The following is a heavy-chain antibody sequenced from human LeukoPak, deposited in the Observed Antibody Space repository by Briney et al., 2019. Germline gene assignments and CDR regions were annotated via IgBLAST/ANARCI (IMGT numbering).Heavy chain of an antibody. CDR1: GFSFDDYV. D-gene: IGHD3-22*01. CDR3: AKGERFDSSGTHPLDY. V-gene: IGHV3-43D*03. CDR2: ISWDGGST. J-gene: IGHJ4*02. Sequence: GGSLRLSCAASGFSFDDYVMHWVRQAPGKGLEWVSLISWDGGSTYYADSVKGRFTISRDNSKNSLYLQMNSLRPDDTALYYCAKGERFDSSGTHPLDYWGQGTLVTVSS.